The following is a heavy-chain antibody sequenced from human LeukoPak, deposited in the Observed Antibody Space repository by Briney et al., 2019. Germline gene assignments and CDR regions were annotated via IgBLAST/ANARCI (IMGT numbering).Heavy chain of an antibody. CDR1: GFTFSSYG. V-gene: IGHV3-30*18. CDR3: AKVRYSGYDHFDY. D-gene: IGHD5-12*01. Sequence: GGSLRLSCAAFGFTFSSYGMHWVRQAPGKGLEWVAVISYDGSNKYYADSVKGRFTISRDNSKNTLYLQMNSLRAEDTAVYYCAKVRYSGYDHFDYWGQGTLVTVSS. CDR2: ISYDGSNK. J-gene: IGHJ4*02.